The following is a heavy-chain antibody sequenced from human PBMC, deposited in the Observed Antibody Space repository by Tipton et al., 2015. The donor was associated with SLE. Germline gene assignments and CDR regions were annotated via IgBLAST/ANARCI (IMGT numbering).Heavy chain of an antibody. V-gene: IGHV3-30-3*01. Sequence: SLRLSCAASGFTFSSYAMHWVRQAPGKGLEWVAVISYDGSNKYYADSVKGRFTISRDNSKNTLYLQMNSLRAEDTAVYYCARAHLSGSLDYWGQGTLVTVSS. D-gene: IGHD1-26*01. J-gene: IGHJ4*02. CDR1: GFTFSSYA. CDR3: ARAHLSGSLDY. CDR2: ISYDGSNK.